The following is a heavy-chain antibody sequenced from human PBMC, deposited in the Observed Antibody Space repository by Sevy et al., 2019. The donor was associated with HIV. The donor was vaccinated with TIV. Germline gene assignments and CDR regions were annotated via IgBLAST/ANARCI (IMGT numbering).Heavy chain of an antibody. CDR1: GFTFSSYG. D-gene: IGHD3-22*01. CDR2: IWYDGSNK. V-gene: IGHV3-33*01. J-gene: IGHJ4*02. Sequence: GGCLRLSCAASGFTFSSYGMHWVRQAPGKGLEWVVVIWYDGSNKYYADSVKGRFTISRDNSKNTLYLQMNSLRAEDTAVYYCARDFDLQYYYDSSGYAGGMDYWGQGTLVTVSS. CDR3: ARDFDLQYYYDSSGYAGGMDY.